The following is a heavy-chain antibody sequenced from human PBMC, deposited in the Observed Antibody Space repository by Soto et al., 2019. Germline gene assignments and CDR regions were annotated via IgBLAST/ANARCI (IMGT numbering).Heavy chain of an antibody. J-gene: IGHJ6*02. V-gene: IGHV1-69*02. Sequence: QVQLVQSGAEVKKPGSSVKVSCKASGGTFSRYTFTWVRQAPGQGLEWMGRIIPIVDIPNYAQNFQGRVTITADKSTSTAYMELRRLTSDDTAVYYCASHFTGVLVLGTSPPGGDNYGWDVWGQGTTVSVS. D-gene: IGHD2-15*01. CDR1: GGTFSRYT. CDR3: ASHFTGVLVLGTSPPGGDNYGWDV. CDR2: IIPIVDIP.